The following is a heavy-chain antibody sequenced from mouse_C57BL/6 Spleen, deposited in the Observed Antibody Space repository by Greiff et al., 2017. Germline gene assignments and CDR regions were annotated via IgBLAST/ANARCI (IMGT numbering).Heavy chain of an antibody. Sequence: EVKLVESEGGLVQPGSSMKLSCTASGFTFSDYYMAWVRQVPEKGLEWVANINYDGSSTYYLDSLKSRFIISRDNAKNILYLQMSSLKSEDTATYYYARYDYNWYFDVWGTGTTVTVSS. CDR1: GFTFSDYY. D-gene: IGHD2-4*01. V-gene: IGHV5-16*01. CDR2: INYDGSST. CDR3: ARYDYNWYFDV. J-gene: IGHJ1*03.